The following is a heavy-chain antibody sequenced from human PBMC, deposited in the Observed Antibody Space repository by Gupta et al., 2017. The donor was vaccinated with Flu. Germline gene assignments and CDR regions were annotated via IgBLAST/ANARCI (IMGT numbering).Heavy chain of an antibody. D-gene: IGHD2-8*02. CDR1: SFSYYW. V-gene: IGHV3-74*01. CDR2: INPDGDST. CDR3: ARVAVLGIPPDY. Sequence: SFSYYWMHWVRQAPGKGLEWVSVINPDGDSTNYVDSVRGRFTISRDNAEKTLYLQMNSLTXEXTAIYYXARVAVLGIPPDYWGQGALVTVSS. J-gene: IGHJ4*02.